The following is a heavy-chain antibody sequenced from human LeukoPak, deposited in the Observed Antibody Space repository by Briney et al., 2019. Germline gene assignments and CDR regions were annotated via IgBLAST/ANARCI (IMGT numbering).Heavy chain of an antibody. CDR3: TGDEMLFTFGGGAPY. CDR1: GFTFGDYA. V-gene: IGHV3-49*03. J-gene: IGHJ4*02. CDR2: IRSKAYGGTT. Sequence: GGSLRLSCTASGFTFGDYAMSWFRQAPGKGLEWVGFIRSKAYGGTTEYAASVKGRFTISRDDSKSIAYLQMNSLKTEDTAVYYCTGDEMLFTFGGGAPYWGQGTLVTVSS. D-gene: IGHD3-16*01.